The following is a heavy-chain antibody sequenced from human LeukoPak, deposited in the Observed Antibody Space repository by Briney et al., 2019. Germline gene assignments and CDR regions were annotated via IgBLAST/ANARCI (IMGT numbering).Heavy chain of an antibody. Sequence: GRSLRLSCAASGFTFRSYGMHWVRQAPGKGLEWVAVISYDGSNKYYADSVKGRFTISRDNSKNTLYLQMNSLRAEDTAVYYCAPPPYGDYIGYWGQGTLVTVSS. CDR2: ISYDGSNK. D-gene: IGHD4-17*01. CDR1: GFTFRSYG. CDR3: APPPYGDYIGY. J-gene: IGHJ4*02. V-gene: IGHV3-30*03.